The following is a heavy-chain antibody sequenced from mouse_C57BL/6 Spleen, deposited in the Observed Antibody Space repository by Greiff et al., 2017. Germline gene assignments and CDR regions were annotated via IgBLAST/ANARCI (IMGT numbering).Heavy chain of an antibody. V-gene: IGHV2-2*01. CDR1: GFSLTSYG. CDR3: ARDYYGSSDVVRYFDY. Sequence: QVQLKQSGPGLVQPSQCLSITCTVSGFSLTSYGVHWVRQSPGTGLEWLGVIWGGGSTDYNAAFISRLSISKDNSKIQVFFKMNSLQADDTAIYYCARDYYGSSDVVRYFDYWGQGTTLTVSS. J-gene: IGHJ2*01. D-gene: IGHD1-1*01. CDR2: IWGGGST.